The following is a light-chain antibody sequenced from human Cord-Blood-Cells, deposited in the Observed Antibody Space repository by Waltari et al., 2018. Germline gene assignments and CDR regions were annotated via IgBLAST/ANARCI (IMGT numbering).Light chain of an antibody. Sequence: ALQLTQFPSSLSASVGDRVTITCRASQGISSALAWYQQKPGKAPKLLIYDASSLESGVPSRFSGSGSGTDFTLTISSLQPEDFATYYCQQFNSYPYTFGQGTKLEIK. CDR1: QGISSA. CDR2: DAS. J-gene: IGKJ2*01. CDR3: QQFNSYPYT. V-gene: IGKV1-13*02.